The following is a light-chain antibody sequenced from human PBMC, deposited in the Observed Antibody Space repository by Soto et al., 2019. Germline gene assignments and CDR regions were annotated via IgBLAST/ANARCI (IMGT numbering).Light chain of an antibody. CDR1: SSDLGGYNY. V-gene: IGLV2-14*01. CDR3: SSYTSSNNWV. CDR2: EVR. J-gene: IGLJ3*02. Sequence: QSALTQPASASGSPGQSITISCTGTSSDLGGYNYVSWYQHHPGKAPKLMIYEVRNRPSGVSNRFSGSKSGNTASLTVSGLQAEDEADYYCSSYTSSNNWVFGGGTKLTVL.